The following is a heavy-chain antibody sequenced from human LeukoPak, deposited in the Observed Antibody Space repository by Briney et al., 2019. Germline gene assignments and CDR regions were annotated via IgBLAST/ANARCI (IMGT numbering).Heavy chain of an antibody. CDR1: GYTFTGYY. CDR2: INPNSGGT. J-gene: IGHJ4*02. CDR3: ARDNGDYWFDY. D-gene: IGHD4-17*01. V-gene: IGHV1-2*02. Sequence: ASVTVSCKASGYTFTGYYMHWVRQAPGQGLEWMGWINPNSGGTNYAQKFQGRVTMTRDTSISTAYMELTRLRSDDTAVYYCARDNGDYWFDYWGQRTLVTVSS.